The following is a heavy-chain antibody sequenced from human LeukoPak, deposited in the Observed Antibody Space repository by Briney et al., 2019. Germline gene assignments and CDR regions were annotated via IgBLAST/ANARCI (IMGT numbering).Heavy chain of an antibody. CDR1: GYTFTSYY. CDR3: ARGHGLTGTTDWFDP. Sequence: GASVKVSCKASGYTFTSYYMHCVRQAPGQGLEWMGIINPSGGSTSYAQKFQGRVTMTRDMSTSTIYMELSSLRSEDTAVYYCARGHGLTGTTDWFDPWGQGTLVTVSS. CDR2: INPSGGST. J-gene: IGHJ5*02. V-gene: IGHV1-46*01. D-gene: IGHD1-7*01.